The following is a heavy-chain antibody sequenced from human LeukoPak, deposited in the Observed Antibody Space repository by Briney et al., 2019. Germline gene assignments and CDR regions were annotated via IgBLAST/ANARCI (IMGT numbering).Heavy chain of an antibody. V-gene: IGHV4-34*01. Sequence: SETLSLTCAVYGGSFSGYYWSWIRQPPGKGLEWIGEINHSGSTNYNPSLKRRVTISVDTSKNQFSLKLSSVTAADTAVYYCARGLSPLLWFGVYSNWFDPWGQGTLVTVSS. CDR2: INHSGST. J-gene: IGHJ5*02. CDR1: GGSFSGYY. CDR3: ARGLSPLLWFGVYSNWFDP. D-gene: IGHD3-10*01.